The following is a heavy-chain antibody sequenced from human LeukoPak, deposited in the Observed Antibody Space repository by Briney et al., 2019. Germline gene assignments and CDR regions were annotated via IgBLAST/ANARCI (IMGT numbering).Heavy chain of an antibody. D-gene: IGHD4-11*01. Sequence: SETLSLTCTVSGGTISSYYWSWVRQAPGKGLEWVGYIYYSGSTNYNPSLKSRVTISVDTSKNQSSLKPSSVTAADTAVYYCARDRQGLLDYWGQGTLVTVSS. CDR3: ARDRQGLLDY. V-gene: IGHV4-59*01. CDR2: IYYSGST. CDR1: GGTISSYY. J-gene: IGHJ4*02.